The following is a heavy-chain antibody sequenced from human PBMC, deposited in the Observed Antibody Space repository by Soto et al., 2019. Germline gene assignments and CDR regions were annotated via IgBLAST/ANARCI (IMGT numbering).Heavy chain of an antibody. CDR2: TKDKFYSFAS. D-gene: IGHD3-10*01. Sequence: EVQLVESGGGLVQPGGSLRLSCGTSGFTFSDHFVDWVRQAPGKGLEWIGRTKDKFYSFASQYGASVQGRFTISRDDSANALYLLIDSLKSEDTAVYYCSLNRGVMGYWGQGTLVTVSS. J-gene: IGHJ4*02. CDR1: GFTFSDHF. V-gene: IGHV3-72*01. CDR3: SLNRGVMGY.